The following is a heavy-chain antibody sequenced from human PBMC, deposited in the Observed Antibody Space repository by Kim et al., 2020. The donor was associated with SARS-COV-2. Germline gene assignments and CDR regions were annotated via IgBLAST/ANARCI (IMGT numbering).Heavy chain of an antibody. Sequence: DSVEGRFTITRDNSKNTRYLQMNSLRAEDTAVYYCVSDPGITPYYYGMDVWGQGTTVTVSS. CDR3: VSDPGITPYYYGMDV. D-gene: IGHD2-15*01. V-gene: IGHV3-30*07. J-gene: IGHJ6*02.